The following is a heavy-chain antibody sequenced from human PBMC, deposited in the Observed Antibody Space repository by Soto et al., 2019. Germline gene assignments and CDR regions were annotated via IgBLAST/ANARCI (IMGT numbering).Heavy chain of an antibody. CDR2: ISGGGGTT. V-gene: IGHV3-23*01. Sequence: GGSLRLSCAASGFTFSSYAMSWVRQAPGKGLEWVSGISGGGGTTYYADSVKGRFTISRDNSKNTLYLQMNSLRAEDTAVYYCAKYGLILCCGDLPLNYFAYCAQGTQVPVSA. J-gene: IGHJ4*02. CDR1: GFTFSSYA. D-gene: IGHD3-10*01. CDR3: AKYGLILCCGDLPLNYFAY.